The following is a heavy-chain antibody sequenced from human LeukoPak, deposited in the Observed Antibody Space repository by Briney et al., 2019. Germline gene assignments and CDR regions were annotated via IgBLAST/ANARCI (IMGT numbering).Heavy chain of an antibody. CDR3: LGSASYTH. Sequence: GGSLRLSCAASGFSFSNYWMTWARQAPGKGLEWVANTNQDGSQKNYMDSVRGRFTISRDNAKSSLYLQMNSLRVDDTAVYFCLGSASYTHWGQGTLVTVSS. CDR2: TNQDGSQK. J-gene: IGHJ4*02. V-gene: IGHV3-7*01. D-gene: IGHD3-10*01. CDR1: GFSFSNYW.